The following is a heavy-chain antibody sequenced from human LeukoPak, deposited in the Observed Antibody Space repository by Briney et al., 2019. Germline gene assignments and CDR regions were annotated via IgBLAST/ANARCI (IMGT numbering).Heavy chain of an antibody. V-gene: IGHV5-51*01. CDR1: GCSFTNYW. CDR3: ASPGGGGDCHCY. Sequence: GGSLQISFQGSGCSFTNYWNDWVRPMPGRGLAGMGIIYPGDSDTRYSPSFQGQVTISADKSISTAYLQWSSLKASDTAMYYCASPGGGGDCHCYWGQGTLVTVSS. CDR2: IYPGDSDT. J-gene: IGHJ4*02. D-gene: IGHD2-21*01.